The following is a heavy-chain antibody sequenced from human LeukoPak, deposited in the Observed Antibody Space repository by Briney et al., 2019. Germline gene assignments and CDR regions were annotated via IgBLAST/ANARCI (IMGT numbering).Heavy chain of an antibody. CDR3: AGLHFAASEEFDP. V-gene: IGHV4-59*08. CDR1: GGSINAYW. Sequence: PETLSLTCTLSGGSINAYWWSWIRQPPGKGLEWIGYISSSGSTNYNPSLKSRVTISLATSKTHFSLNLNSVTAADTAVYYCAGLHFAASEEFDPWGQGILVTVSS. J-gene: IGHJ5*02. D-gene: IGHD6-13*01. CDR2: ISSSGST.